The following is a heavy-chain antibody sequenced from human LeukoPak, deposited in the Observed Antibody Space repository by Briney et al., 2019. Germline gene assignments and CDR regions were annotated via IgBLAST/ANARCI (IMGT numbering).Heavy chain of an antibody. Sequence: SETLSLTCAVYGGSFSGYYWSWIRQPPGKGLGWIGEINHSGSTNCNPSLKSRVTISVDTSKNQFSLKLSSVTAADTAVYYCARFDTMVRGHSRYYYGMDVWGQGTTVTVSS. CDR1: GGSFSGYY. CDR3: ARFDTMVRGHSRYYYGMDV. D-gene: IGHD3-10*01. V-gene: IGHV4-34*01. J-gene: IGHJ6*02. CDR2: INHSGST.